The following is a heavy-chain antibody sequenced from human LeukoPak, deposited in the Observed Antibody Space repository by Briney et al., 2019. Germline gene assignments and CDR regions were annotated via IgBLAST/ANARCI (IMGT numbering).Heavy chain of an antibody. CDR3: ANEYCSGGSCGYYGMDV. V-gene: IGHV3-30*18. CDR2: ISYDGSNK. CDR1: GFTFSSYG. Sequence: PGRSLRLSCAASGFTFSSYGMHWVRQAPGKGLEWVAVISYDGSNKYYADSVKGRFTIPRDNSKNTLYPQMNSLRAEDTAVYYCANEYCSGGSCGYYGMDVWGQGTTVTVSS. D-gene: IGHD2-15*01. J-gene: IGHJ6*02.